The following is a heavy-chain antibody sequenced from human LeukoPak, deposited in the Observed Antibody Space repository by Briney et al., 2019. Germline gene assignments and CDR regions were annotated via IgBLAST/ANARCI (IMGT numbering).Heavy chain of an antibody. Sequence: SETLSLTCTVSGYSISSDYYWGWIRQPPGKGLEWIGSIYHSGSTYYNPSLKSRVTISVDTSKNQFSLKLSSVTAADTAVYYCARVTEDDDAFDIWGQGTMVTVSS. CDR3: ARVTEDDDAFDI. V-gene: IGHV4-38-2*02. D-gene: IGHD1-14*01. CDR1: GYSISSDYY. J-gene: IGHJ3*02. CDR2: IYHSGST.